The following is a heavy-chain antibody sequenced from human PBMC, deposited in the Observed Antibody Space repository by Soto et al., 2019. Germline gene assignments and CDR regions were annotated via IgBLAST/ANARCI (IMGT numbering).Heavy chain of an antibody. J-gene: IGHJ4*02. CDR1: GYTFTSYA. V-gene: IGHV1-18*04. CDR3: ARDSPEWGAAPVY. Sequence: VKVSFKASGYTFTSYAISWIRHAPGQGLEWMGWISAYNGKTNYAQRLQGRVTMTTDTSTSTAYMELRALRSDDTAVYYCARDSPEWGAAPVYWGQGTLVTVSS. CDR2: ISAYNGKT. D-gene: IGHD1-26*01.